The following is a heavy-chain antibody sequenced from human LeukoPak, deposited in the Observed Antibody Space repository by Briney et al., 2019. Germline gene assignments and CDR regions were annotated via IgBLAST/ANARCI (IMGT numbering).Heavy chain of an antibody. J-gene: IGHJ4*02. CDR3: ARGARIVGARDLDY. CDR1: GYTFTSYG. Sequence: GASVKVSCKASGYTFTSYGITWVRQAPGQGLEWMGWISAYNGNTNYAQNLHGRVTMTTDTSTSTAYMELRSLRSDDSAMYYCARGARIVGARDLDYWGQGTLVTVSS. V-gene: IGHV1-18*01. CDR2: ISAYNGNT. D-gene: IGHD1-26*01.